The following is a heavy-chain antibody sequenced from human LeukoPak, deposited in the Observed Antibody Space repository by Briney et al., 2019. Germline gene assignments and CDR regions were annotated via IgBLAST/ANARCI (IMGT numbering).Heavy chain of an antibody. Sequence: SVKVSCKASGGTFSSYAISWVRQAPGQGLEWMGRIIPIFGTANCAQKFQGRVTITTDESTSTAYMELSSLRSEDTAVYYCARDIGSSYNWFDPWGQGTLVTVSS. V-gene: IGHV1-69*05. CDR3: ARDIGSSYNWFDP. CDR2: IIPIFGTA. J-gene: IGHJ5*02. CDR1: GGTFSSYA. D-gene: IGHD1-26*01.